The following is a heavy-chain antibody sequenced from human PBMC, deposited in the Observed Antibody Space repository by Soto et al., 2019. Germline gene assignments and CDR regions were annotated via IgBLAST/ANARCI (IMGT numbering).Heavy chain of an antibody. D-gene: IGHD6-13*01. CDR2: ISCGGGLT. V-gene: IGHV3-23*01. CDR3: ATPRAAAPYYFDS. J-gene: IGHJ4*02. Sequence: EVQLLESGGGLVQPGGSLRLSCTASGITFGSYAMSWVRQTPGTGLECVSVISCGGGLTYYADSVKGRFTISRDNSKNTVYLQMNSLRDYDTAVYYCATPRAAAPYYFDSWGLGTLVTVSS. CDR1: GITFGSYA.